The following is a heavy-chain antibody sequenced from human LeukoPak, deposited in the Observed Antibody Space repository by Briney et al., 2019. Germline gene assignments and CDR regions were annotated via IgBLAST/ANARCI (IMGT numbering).Heavy chain of an antibody. CDR2: IRYVGSNK. Sequence: PGGSLSLSCAASGFTFSSYGMHWVRQAPGKGLEWVAFIRYVGSNKYYADSVKGRFTISRDNSKNTLYLQMNSLRAEDTAVYYCARDVGGIRYFDWLLQTPSYYYYYMDVWGKGTTVTVSS. J-gene: IGHJ6*03. CDR3: ARDVGGIRYFDWLLQTPSYYYYYMDV. CDR1: GFTFSSYG. V-gene: IGHV3-30*02. D-gene: IGHD3-9*01.